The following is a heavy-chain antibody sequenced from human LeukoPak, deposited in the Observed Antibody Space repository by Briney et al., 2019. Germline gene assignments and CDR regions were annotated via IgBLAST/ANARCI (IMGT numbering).Heavy chain of an antibody. CDR3: AKDPAHCSSSTSCGY. J-gene: IGHJ4*02. CDR1: GFTFSSYA. D-gene: IGHD2-2*01. Sequence: GGSLRLSCAASGFTFSSYAMSWVRQAPGKGLEWVSAISGSGGSTYCADSVKGRFTIFRDNSKNTLYLQMNSLRAEDTAVYYCAKDPAHCSSSTSCGYWGQGTLVTVSS. V-gene: IGHV3-23*01. CDR2: ISGSGGST.